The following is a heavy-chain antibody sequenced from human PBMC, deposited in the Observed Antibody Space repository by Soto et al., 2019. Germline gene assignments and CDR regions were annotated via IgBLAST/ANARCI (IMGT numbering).Heavy chain of an antibody. Sequence: EVQLVESGGVVVQPGGSLRLSCAASGFTFDDYTMHWVRQAPGKGLEWVSLISWDGGSTYYADSVKGRFTISRDNSKNSLHLQMNGLRTEDTALYDCAKDRSGGYSYGYLSGLPDYSGQGTLVTDSS. CDR2: ISWDGGST. J-gene: IGHJ4*02. D-gene: IGHD5-18*01. CDR1: GFTFDDYT. CDR3: AKDRSGGYSYGYLSGLPDY. V-gene: IGHV3-43*01.